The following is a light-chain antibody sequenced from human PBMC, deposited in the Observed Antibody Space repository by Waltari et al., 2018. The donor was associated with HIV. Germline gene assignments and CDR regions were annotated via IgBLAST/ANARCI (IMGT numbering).Light chain of an antibody. J-gene: IGKJ2*01. CDR2: WAS. V-gene: IGKV4-1*01. CDR3: HQYHTTPYT. CDR1: QSILSSSGNKYF. Sequence: DIVLTPSPQSLTVSLGERASILGKFSQSILSSSGNKYFLAWYQQKPGQPPKSLIYWASTRAAGVPARFSGSDSGTDFTLTISSLRAEDVAVYYWHQYHTTPYTFGQGTKLEI.